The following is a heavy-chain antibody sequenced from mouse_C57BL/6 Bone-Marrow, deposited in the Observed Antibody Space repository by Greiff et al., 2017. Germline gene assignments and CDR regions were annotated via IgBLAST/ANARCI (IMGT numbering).Heavy chain of an antibody. CDR3: TRRTGTWYFDV. D-gene: IGHD4-1*01. V-gene: IGHV1-15*01. CDR1: GYTFTDYE. J-gene: IGHJ1*03. Sequence: QVQLQQSGAELVRPGASVTLSCKASGYTFTDYEMHWVKQTPVHGLEWIGAIDPETGGTAYNQKFKGKAILTADKSSRTAYIELRSLTSEDSAVYYCTRRTGTWYFDVWGTGTTVTVSS. CDR2: IDPETGGT.